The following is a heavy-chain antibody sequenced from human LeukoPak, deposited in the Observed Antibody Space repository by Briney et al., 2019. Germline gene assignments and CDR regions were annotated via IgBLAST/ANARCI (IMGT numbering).Heavy chain of an antibody. J-gene: IGHJ4*02. CDR3: ANLRDSSGYYAS. V-gene: IGHV3-33*06. Sequence: GGSLRLSCAASGFTFSSYGMHWVRQAPGKGLEWVAVIWYDGSNKYYADSVKGRFTISRDNSKNTLYLQMNSLRAEDTAVYYCANLRDSSGYYASWGQGTLVTVSS. CDR2: IWYDGSNK. CDR1: GFTFSSYG. D-gene: IGHD3-22*01.